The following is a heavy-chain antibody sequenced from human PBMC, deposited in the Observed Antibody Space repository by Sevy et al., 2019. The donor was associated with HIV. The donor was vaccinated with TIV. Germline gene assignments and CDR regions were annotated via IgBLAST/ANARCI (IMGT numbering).Heavy chain of an antibody. V-gene: IGHV3-30*04. J-gene: IGHJ4*02. CDR2: ISYDGRNE. D-gene: IGHD3-10*01. Sequence: GGSLRLSCEASGFSFRRYAMHWGRQAPGKGLEWLTVISYDGRNEYYVYSVKGRFTISSDNSKNTLHLQMNSLRPEDTAIYYCARDGGGDYFDYWGQGTLVTVSS. CDR3: ARDGGGDYFDY. CDR1: GFSFRRYA.